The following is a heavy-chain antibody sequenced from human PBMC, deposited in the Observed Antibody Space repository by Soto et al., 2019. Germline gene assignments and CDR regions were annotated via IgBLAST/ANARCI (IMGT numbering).Heavy chain of an antibody. V-gene: IGHV2-5*01. D-gene: IGHD3-22*01. Sequence: QITLKESGPTLVKPTQTLTLTCTFSGFSLSTSGVGVGWIRQPPGKALEWLALIYWNDDKRYSPSLKSRLTITKDPSKNQVVLTMTNMDPVDTATYYCAHSPGGVGYDSSGYYFEYYFDYWGQGTLVTVSS. CDR3: AHSPGGVGYDSSGYYFEYYFDY. CDR2: IYWNDDK. J-gene: IGHJ4*02. CDR1: GFSLSTSGVG.